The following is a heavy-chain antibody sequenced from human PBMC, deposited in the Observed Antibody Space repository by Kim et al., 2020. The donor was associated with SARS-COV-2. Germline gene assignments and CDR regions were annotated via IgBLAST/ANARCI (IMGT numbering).Heavy chain of an antibody. CDR1: GFTFSNYG. D-gene: IGHD3-10*01. V-gene: IGHV3-23*01. Sequence: GGSLRLSCAASGFTFSNYGMFWVRQAPGKGLEWVSAIGGYGGGTYYADSVKGRFTISRDNSKNTLYLQMSSLRAEDTAVYYCAKVAVLVRGVYYFFDSWGQGTLVTVSS. CDR3: AKVAVLVRGVYYFFDS. J-gene: IGHJ4*02. CDR2: IGGYGGGT.